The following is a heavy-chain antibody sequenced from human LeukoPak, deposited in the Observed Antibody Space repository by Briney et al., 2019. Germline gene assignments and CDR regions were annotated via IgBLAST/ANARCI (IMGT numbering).Heavy chain of an antibody. J-gene: IGHJ4*02. CDR2: ITSDGSTS. CDR1: GFTFSSWY. CDR3: ASPKPDY. V-gene: IGHV3-74*01. Sequence: GGSLRLSCAASGFTFSSWYMYWVRQRPGKGLEWLCRITSDGSTSYYADSVRGRFTISRDNAKSTLYLQMNSLTDEDTAVYYCASPKPDYWGQGTLVTVSS.